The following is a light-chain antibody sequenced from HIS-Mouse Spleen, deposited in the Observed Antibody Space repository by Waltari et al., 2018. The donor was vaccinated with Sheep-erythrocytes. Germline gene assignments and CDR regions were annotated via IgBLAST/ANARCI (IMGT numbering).Light chain of an antibody. Sequence: AIQLTQSPSSLSASVGDRVTITCRVSQGISSALAWYQQKPGKAPKLLIYDASSLESGVPSRFSGSGSGTDFTLTISSLQPEEFATYYCQQFNNYPRTFGQGTKVEIK. V-gene: IGKV1D-13*01. CDR1: QGISSA. CDR2: DAS. J-gene: IGKJ1*01. CDR3: QQFNNYPRT.